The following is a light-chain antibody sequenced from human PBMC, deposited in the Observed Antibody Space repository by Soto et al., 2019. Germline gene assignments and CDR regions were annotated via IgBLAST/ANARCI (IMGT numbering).Light chain of an antibody. V-gene: IGKV1-5*03. CDR3: QHYSGDRAT. CDR2: EVS. Sequence: DILLTQSPSTLSASVGDRVTISCRASQSINKCLAWYQQKPGKAPNLLIYEVSTLHSGVPSRFSGSGSGTEFTLTISSLRPDEFATYYCQHYSGDRATFGQGTKVEI. CDR1: QSINKC. J-gene: IGKJ1*01.